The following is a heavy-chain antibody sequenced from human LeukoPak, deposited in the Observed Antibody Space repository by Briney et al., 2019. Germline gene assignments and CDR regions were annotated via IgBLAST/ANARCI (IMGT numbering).Heavy chain of an antibody. D-gene: IGHD6-13*01. CDR3: ARDPSSSWYWGAFDI. V-gene: IGHV3-48*01. CDR1: GFTFSSYS. CDR2: ISSSSSTI. J-gene: IGHJ3*02. Sequence: GGSLRLSCAASGFTFSSYSMNWVRQAPGKGLEWVSYISSSSSTIYYADSVKGRFTISRDNAKNSLYLQMNSLRAEDTAVYYCARDPSSSWYWGAFDIWGQGTMVTVSS.